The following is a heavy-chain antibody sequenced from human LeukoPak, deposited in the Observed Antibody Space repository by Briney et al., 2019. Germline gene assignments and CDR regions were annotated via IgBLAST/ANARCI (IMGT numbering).Heavy chain of an antibody. CDR3: ARVWKLSSTNPYYYYGMDV. Sequence: ASVKVSCKASGYTFTGHYMHWVRQAPGQGLEWMGRINPNSGGTNYAQKFQGRVTMTRDTSISTAYMELSSLRSEDTAVYYCARVWKLSSTNPYYYYGMDVWGQGTTVTVSS. CDR1: GYTFTGHY. D-gene: IGHD2-2*01. CDR2: INPNSGGT. J-gene: IGHJ6*02. V-gene: IGHV1-2*06.